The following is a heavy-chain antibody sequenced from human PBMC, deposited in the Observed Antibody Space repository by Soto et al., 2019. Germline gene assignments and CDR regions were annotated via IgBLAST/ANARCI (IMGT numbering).Heavy chain of an antibody. J-gene: IGHJ4*02. D-gene: IGHD3-10*01. Sequence: ASETLSLTCTVSGGSISSGGYYWSWIRQFPGKGLEWIGYIYYSGNTYYNPSLKSRVTISVDTSKNQFSLKLNSVTAADTAVYYCARDDFGSGSRLDYWGQGTLVTVSS. CDR3: ARDDFGSGSRLDY. CDR1: GGSISSGGYY. CDR2: IYYSGNT. V-gene: IGHV4-31*03.